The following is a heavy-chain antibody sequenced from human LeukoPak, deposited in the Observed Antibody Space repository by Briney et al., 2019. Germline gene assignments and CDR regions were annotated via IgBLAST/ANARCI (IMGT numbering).Heavy chain of an antibody. V-gene: IGHV3-21*01. J-gene: IGHJ4*02. CDR1: GFTFSSYS. CDR3: ARDLPDFWSGPFDY. CDR2: ISSSSSYI. D-gene: IGHD3-3*01. Sequence: GGSLRLSCAASGFTFSSYSMNWVRQAPGKGLEWVSSISSSSSYIYYADSVKGRFTISRDNAKNSLYLQMNSLRAEDTAVYYCARDLPDFWSGPFDYWGQGTLVTVSS.